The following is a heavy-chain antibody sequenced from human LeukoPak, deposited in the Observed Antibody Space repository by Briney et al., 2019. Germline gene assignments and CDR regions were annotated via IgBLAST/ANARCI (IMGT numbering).Heavy chain of an antibody. D-gene: IGHD2-2*01. CDR1: GFTFSSYS. V-gene: IGHV3-21*01. J-gene: IGHJ3*02. CDR2: ISSSSSYI. CDR3: ALRYCSSTSCFGHDAFDI. Sequence: GGSLRLSCAASGFTFSSYSMNWVRQAPGKGLKWVSSISSSSSYIYYADSVKGRFTISRDNAKNSLYLQMNSLRAEDTAVYYCALRYCSSTSCFGHDAFDIWGQGTMVTVSS.